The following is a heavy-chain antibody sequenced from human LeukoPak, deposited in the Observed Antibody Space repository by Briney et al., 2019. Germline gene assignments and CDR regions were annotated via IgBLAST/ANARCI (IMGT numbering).Heavy chain of an antibody. V-gene: IGHV1-69*06. CDR3: ARPRSSNWYVFDY. J-gene: IGHJ4*02. CDR2: IIPLSGTT. CDR1: GGTFSNHA. D-gene: IGHD6-13*01. Sequence: ASVTVSCKASGGTFSNHAINWVRQAPGQGLEWMGSIIPLSGTTNYAQEFQGRVTVSADMSSSTAYMDLSSLRSDDTAVYYCARPRSSNWYVFDYWGQGTLVTVSS.